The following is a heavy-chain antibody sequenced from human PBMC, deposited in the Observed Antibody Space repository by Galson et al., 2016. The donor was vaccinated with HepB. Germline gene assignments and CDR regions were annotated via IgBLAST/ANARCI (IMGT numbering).Heavy chain of an antibody. CDR2: IYSGGST. V-gene: IGHV3-53*04. CDR3: ICELGVVIRRHY. Sequence: SLRLSCAASGFTVSSNYMTWVRQDPGKGLEWVSVIYSGGSTFYADSVKGRFTIYRHNFQNTLYLQMGSLRVEDTAVYYCICELGVVIRRHYWGQGTLVTVSS. CDR1: GFTVSSNY. J-gene: IGHJ4*02. D-gene: IGHD3-3*01.